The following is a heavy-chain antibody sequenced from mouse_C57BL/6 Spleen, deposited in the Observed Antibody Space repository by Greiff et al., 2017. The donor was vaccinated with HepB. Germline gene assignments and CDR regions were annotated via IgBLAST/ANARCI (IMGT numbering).Heavy chain of an antibody. CDR3: TEAYYDYDAFAY. CDR1: GFTFSNYW. Sequence: EVQRVESGGGLVQPGGSMKLSCVASGFTFSNYWMNWVRQSPEKGLEWVAQIRLKSDNYATHYAESVKGRFTISRDDSKSSVYLQMNNLRAEDTGIYYCTEAYYDYDAFAYWGQGTLVTVSA. D-gene: IGHD2-4*01. V-gene: IGHV6-3*01. J-gene: IGHJ3*01. CDR2: IRLKSDNYAT.